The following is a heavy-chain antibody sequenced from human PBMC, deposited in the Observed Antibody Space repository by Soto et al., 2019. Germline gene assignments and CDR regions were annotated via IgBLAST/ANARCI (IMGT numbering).Heavy chain of an antibody. Sequence: QIHLQQSGPGLVKLSETLSLTFTVAGSSMSSSAYYWGWIRQPPGKGLEWIGSVYYTGITDYKSSLESRVSISADTSKNQFSLRLTSLSAADTAIYFCARQGRPGYCTGGNCYPTFDIWGPGTMVTVSS. J-gene: IGHJ3*02. V-gene: IGHV4-39*01. D-gene: IGHD2-15*01. CDR1: GSSMSSSAYY. CDR3: ARQGRPGYCTGGNCYPTFDI. CDR2: VYYTGIT.